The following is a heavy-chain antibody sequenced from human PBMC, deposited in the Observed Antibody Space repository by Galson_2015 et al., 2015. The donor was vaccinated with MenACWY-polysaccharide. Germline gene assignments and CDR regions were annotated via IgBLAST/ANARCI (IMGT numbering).Heavy chain of an antibody. Sequence: SLRLSCAASGFTFSNYAMSRVRQAPGKGLEWVSAIGGSGSNTHYADTVKGRFTISRDNSKNTLFLQMNSLRAEDTAVYYCAKDKGGGSYWGNTKIDYWGQGTLVTVSS. CDR3: AKDKGGGSYWGNTKIDY. CDR1: GFTFSNYA. CDR2: IGGSGSNT. D-gene: IGHD1-26*01. J-gene: IGHJ4*02. V-gene: IGHV3-23*01.